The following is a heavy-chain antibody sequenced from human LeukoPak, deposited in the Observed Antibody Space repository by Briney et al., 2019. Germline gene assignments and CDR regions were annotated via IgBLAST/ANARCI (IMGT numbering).Heavy chain of an antibody. D-gene: IGHD2-15*01. CDR3: AGGPYCSGGTCSFYFYGLAV. CDR1: GGSISSGDYY. V-gene: IGHV4-30-4*01. Sequence: SETLSLTCTVSGGSISSGDYYWSWIRQPPGKGLEWIGYIYYSGSTYYNPSLKSRVTISVDTPKNQFSLKLSSVTAADTAIYYCAGGPYCSGGTCSFYFYGLAVWGPGTAVTVSS. CDR2: IYYSGST. J-gene: IGHJ6*02.